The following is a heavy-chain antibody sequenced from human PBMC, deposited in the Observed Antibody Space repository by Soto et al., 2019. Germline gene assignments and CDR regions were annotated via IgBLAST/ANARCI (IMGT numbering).Heavy chain of an antibody. D-gene: IGHD2-2*01. V-gene: IGHV4-31*03. CDR1: GGSISSGGYY. Sequence: QVQLQESGPGLVKPSQTLSLTCTVSGGSISSGGYYWSWIRQHPGKGLEWIGYIYYSGSTYYNPCLKSRVTISVDTSKNQFSLKLSSVTAADTAVYYCARDRVVPAARRNHYFDYWGQGTLVTVSS. CDR3: ARDRVVPAARRNHYFDY. J-gene: IGHJ4*02. CDR2: IYYSGST.